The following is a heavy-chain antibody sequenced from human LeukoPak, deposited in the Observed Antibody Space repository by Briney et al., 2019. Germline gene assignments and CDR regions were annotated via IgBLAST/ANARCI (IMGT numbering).Heavy chain of an antibody. CDR2: ITGSGGST. Sequence: GGSLRLSCAASGFTFSSYAMSWVRQAPGKGLEWVSAITGSGGSTYYADSVKGRFTISRDNSKNTMNLQMNSLRAEDTAVYYCAKRIPGGPNDYWGQGTLVTVSS. J-gene: IGHJ4*02. V-gene: IGHV3-23*01. CDR1: GFTFSSYA. D-gene: IGHD2-15*01. CDR3: AKRIPGGPNDY.